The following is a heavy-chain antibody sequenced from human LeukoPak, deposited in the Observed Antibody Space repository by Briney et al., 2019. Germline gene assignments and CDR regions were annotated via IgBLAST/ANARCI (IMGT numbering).Heavy chain of an antibody. V-gene: IGHV1-2*02. CDR3: ARDLEYSSSWYQFSFWFDP. Sequence: GASVKVSCKASGYTFTGYYMHCVRQAPGQGLEWMGWINPNSGGTNYAQKFQGRVTMTRDTSISTAYMELSRLRSDDTAVYYCARDLEYSSSWYQFSFWFDPWGQGALVTVSS. D-gene: IGHD6-13*01. J-gene: IGHJ5*02. CDR1: GYTFTGYY. CDR2: INPNSGGT.